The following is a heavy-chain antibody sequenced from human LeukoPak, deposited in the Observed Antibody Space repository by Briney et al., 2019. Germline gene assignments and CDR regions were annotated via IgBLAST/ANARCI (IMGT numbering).Heavy chain of an antibody. D-gene: IGHD2-2*01. CDR2: IYHSGST. CDR3: ASLWPYQLSAFDI. J-gene: IGHJ3*02. CDR1: GGSISSSNW. Sequence: SGTLSLTCAVSGGSISSSNWWSWVRQPPGKGLEWIGEIYHSGSTNYNPSLKSRVTISVDKSKNQFSLKLSSVTAADTAVYYCASLWPYQLSAFDIWGQGTMVTVSS. V-gene: IGHV4-4*02.